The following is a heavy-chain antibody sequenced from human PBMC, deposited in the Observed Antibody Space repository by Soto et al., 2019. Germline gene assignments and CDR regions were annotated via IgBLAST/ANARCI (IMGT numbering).Heavy chain of an antibody. V-gene: IGHV3-48*02. CDR2: ISSSSSTI. Sequence: EVQLVESGGRLVQPGGSLRHSCAASGFTLSSYSMNWARQAPGKGLEWVSYISSSSSTIYYADSVKGRFTISRDNAKNSLYLQMYSLRDEDTAVYYCVRGGAFKIDYWGQGTLVTVSS. D-gene: IGHD3-16*01. J-gene: IGHJ4*02. CDR1: GFTLSSYS. CDR3: VRGGAFKIDY.